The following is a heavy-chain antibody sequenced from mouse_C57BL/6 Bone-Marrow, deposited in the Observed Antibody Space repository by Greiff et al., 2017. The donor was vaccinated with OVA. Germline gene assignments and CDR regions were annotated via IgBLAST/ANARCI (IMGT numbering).Heavy chain of an antibody. J-gene: IGHJ4*01. D-gene: IGHD2-5*01. CDR3: AKGGYSNYNYAMDY. CDR1: GFTFSDYG. V-gene: IGHV5-17*01. Sequence: EVMLVESGGGLVKPGGSLKLSCAASGFTFSDYGMHWVRQAPEKGLEWVAYISGGSSTIYYADTVKGRFTISRDNAKNTLFLQMTSLRSEDTAMYYCAKGGYSNYNYAMDYWGQGTSVTVSS. CDR2: ISGGSSTI.